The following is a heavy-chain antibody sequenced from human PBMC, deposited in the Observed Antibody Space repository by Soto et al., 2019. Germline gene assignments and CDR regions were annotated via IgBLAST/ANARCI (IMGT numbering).Heavy chain of an antibody. J-gene: IGHJ6*02. Sequence: SETLSLTCAVSGGSISSSNWWSWVRQPPGKGLEWIGEIYHSGSTNYNPSLKSRVTISVDKSKNQFSLKLSYVTAADTAVYYCAGRYCSGSYPRPTYYYYGMDVWGQGTTVTVSS. V-gene: IGHV4-4*02. CDR1: GGSISSSNW. CDR3: AGRYCSGSYPRPTYYYYGMDV. CDR2: IYHSGST. D-gene: IGHD3-10*01.